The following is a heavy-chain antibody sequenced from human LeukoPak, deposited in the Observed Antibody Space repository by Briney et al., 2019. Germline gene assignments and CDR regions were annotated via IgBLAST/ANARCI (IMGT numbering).Heavy chain of an antibody. J-gene: IGHJ5*02. V-gene: IGHV1-24*01. CDR2: FDPEYGKT. D-gene: IGHD2-15*01. Sequence: GASGKVSGKVAGYTLTELSMHWGRQAPGKGREGRGGFDPEYGKTIYAHKFQGRVTMTEDTSTDTAYMELSSLRSEDTAVYYCATVESVVVAATNWFDPWGQGTLVTVSS. CDR3: ATVESVVVAATNWFDP. CDR1: GYTLTELS.